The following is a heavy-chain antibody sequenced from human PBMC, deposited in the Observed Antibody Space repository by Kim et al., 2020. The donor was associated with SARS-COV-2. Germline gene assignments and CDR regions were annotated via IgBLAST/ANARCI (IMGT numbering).Heavy chain of an antibody. CDR1: GGSISTGSYY. Sequence: SETLSLTCTVSGGSISTGSYYWSWIRQPAGKGLEWIGRIYTSGSTNYNPSLKSRVTISIDTSKNQFSLKLSSVTAADTAVYYCARDVSWFWYFALWGRGTLVTVSS. V-gene: IGHV4-61*02. D-gene: IGHD3-10*01. CDR3: ARDVSWFWYFAL. CDR2: IYTSGST. J-gene: IGHJ2*01.